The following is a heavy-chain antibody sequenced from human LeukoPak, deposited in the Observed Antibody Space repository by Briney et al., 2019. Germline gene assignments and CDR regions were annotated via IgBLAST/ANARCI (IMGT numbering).Heavy chain of an antibody. D-gene: IGHD5-18*01. CDR1: GFTVSNNY. Sequence: GGSLRLSCAASGFTVSNNYMSWVRQAPGKGLEWVSLIYSGGSTYYADSVKGRFTISRDNSKNTLYLHMNSLRAEDTAVYYCARSGYSFGYGWGGYFDYWGQGTLVTVSS. CDR2: IYSGGST. V-gene: IGHV3-53*01. J-gene: IGHJ4*02. CDR3: ARSGYSFGYGWGGYFDY.